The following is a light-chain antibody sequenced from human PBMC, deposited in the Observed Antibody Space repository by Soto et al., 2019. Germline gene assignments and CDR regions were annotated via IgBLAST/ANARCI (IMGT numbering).Light chain of an antibody. V-gene: IGKV1-13*02. CDR1: HIVDTS. J-gene: IGKJ1*01. Sequence: IQMTQSPSSLSASFGDRVTVTCRTSHIVDTSLNWYQQKPGKAPKLLIYDASSLESGVPSRFSGSGSGTEFTLTISSLQPDDFETYYCQKYLSDLWTFGQGTKVDIK. CDR2: DAS. CDR3: QKYLSDLWT.